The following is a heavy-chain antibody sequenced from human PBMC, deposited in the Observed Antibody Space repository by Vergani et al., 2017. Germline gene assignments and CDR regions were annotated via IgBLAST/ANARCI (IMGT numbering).Heavy chain of an antibody. V-gene: IGHV3-33*01. D-gene: IGHD3-10*01. CDR1: GFTFSSYG. CDR3: ARSAYGSGSYYDYFDY. J-gene: IGHJ4*02. CDR2: IWYDGSNK. Sequence: QVQLVESGGGVVQPGRSLRLSCAASGFTFSSYGMHWVRQAPGKGLEWVAVIWYDGSNKYYADSVTGRFPITRDNSKNTLYLQMNRLRAEDTAVYYCARSAYGSGSYYDYFDYWGQGTLVTVSS.